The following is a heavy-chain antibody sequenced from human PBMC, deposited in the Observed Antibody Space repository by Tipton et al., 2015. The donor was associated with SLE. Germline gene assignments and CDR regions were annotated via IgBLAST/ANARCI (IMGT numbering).Heavy chain of an antibody. CDR1: VFTFSNYG. V-gene: IGHV3-33*01. Sequence: RSLRLSCAASVFTFSNYGMHWVRQSPGKGLEWVALIWSDGSNQNYADSVKGRFTISRDNSKNTVYLQMNSLRAEDTAVYYCARGRGIAVAGGNAFDIWGQGTMVTVSS. CDR2: IWSDGSNQ. D-gene: IGHD6-19*01. CDR3: ARGRGIAVAGGNAFDI. J-gene: IGHJ3*02.